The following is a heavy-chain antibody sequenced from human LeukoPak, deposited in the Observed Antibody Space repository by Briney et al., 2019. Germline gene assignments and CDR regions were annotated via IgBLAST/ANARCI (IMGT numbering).Heavy chain of an antibody. CDR3: AKSRHSQNFLDILTGYYPGGFDY. V-gene: IGHV3-30*02. CDR1: GFTFSSYG. D-gene: IGHD3-9*01. J-gene: IGHJ4*02. CDR2: IRYDGSNK. Sequence: GGSLRLSCAASGFTFSSYGMHWVRQAPGKGLEWVAFIRYDGSNKYYAESVKGRFTVSRDNSKNTLYLQMNSLRAEDTAVYYCAKSRHSQNFLDILTGYYPGGFDYWGQGTLVTVSS.